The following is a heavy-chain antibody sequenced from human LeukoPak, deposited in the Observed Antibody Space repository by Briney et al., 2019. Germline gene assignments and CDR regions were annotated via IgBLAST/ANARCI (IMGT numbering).Heavy chain of an antibody. J-gene: IGHJ4*02. D-gene: IGHD6-6*01. CDR2: ISYDGSNK. CDR1: GFTFSSYG. Sequence: PGGSLRLSCAASGFTFSSYGMHWVRQAPGKGLEWVAVISYDGSNKNYADSVKGRFTISRDNSKNTLYLQMNSLRAEDAAVYYCAKGAIPSIFHFDYWGQGTLVTVSS. V-gene: IGHV3-30*18. CDR3: AKGAIPSIFHFDY.